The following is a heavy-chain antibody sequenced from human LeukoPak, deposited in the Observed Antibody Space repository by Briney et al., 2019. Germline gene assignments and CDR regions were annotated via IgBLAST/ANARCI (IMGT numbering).Heavy chain of an antibody. D-gene: IGHD3-10*01. Sequence: GGSLRLSCAASEFTFSSYWMSWVRQAPGKGLEWVASIKQDGSEKYYVDSVKGRVTISRDNAKNSLYLQMNSLRAEDTAVYYCARDLSRSFSMIRGLIQHREFDFWGRGTLVTVSS. V-gene: IGHV3-7*01. J-gene: IGHJ4*02. CDR3: ARDLSRSFSMIRGLIQHREFDF. CDR1: EFTFSSYW. CDR2: IKQDGSEK.